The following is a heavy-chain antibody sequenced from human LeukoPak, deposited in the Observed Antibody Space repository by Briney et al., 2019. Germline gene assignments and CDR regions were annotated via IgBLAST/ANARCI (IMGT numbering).Heavy chain of an antibody. Sequence: GGSLRLSCAASGFTFSSYAMHWVRQAPGKGLEWVAVISYDGSNKYYADSVKGRFTISRDNSKNTLYLQMNSLRAEDTAVYYCARGDSGGYSYHYWGQGTLVTVSS. J-gene: IGHJ4*02. CDR2: ISYDGSNK. CDR3: ARGDSGGYSYHY. V-gene: IGHV3-30*04. D-gene: IGHD5-24*01. CDR1: GFTFSSYA.